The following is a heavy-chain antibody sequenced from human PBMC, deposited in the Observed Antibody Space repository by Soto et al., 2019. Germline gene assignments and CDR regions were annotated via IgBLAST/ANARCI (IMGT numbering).Heavy chain of an antibody. CDR2: VSLTGDRT. D-gene: IGHD2-8*01. Sequence: EVQLLESGGGLVQPGGSLRLSCVASRFDFSSYEMSWVRQAAGKGLEWVSRVSLTGDRTNYAGSVKGRFTVSRDNFTNALYQEMDSLRPDDTAIYYCARGGGYCTPTSCAIDSWGRGTPVTVSS. CDR3: ARGGGYCTPTSCAIDS. V-gene: IGHV3-23*01. J-gene: IGHJ4*02. CDR1: RFDFSSYE.